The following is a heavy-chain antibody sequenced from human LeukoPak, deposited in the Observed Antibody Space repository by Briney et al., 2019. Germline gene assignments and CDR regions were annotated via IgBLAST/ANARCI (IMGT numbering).Heavy chain of an antibody. Sequence: SETLSLTCTVSGGSVSSGSYYWSWIRQPPGKGLEWIGYIYYSGSTNYNPSLKSRVTISVDTSKNQFSLKLSSVTAADTAVYYCASSPLVGSYPAFDLWGRGTLVTVSS. CDR3: ASSPLVGSYPAFDL. CDR1: GGSVSSGSYY. CDR2: IYYSGST. V-gene: IGHV4-61*01. J-gene: IGHJ2*01. D-gene: IGHD1-26*01.